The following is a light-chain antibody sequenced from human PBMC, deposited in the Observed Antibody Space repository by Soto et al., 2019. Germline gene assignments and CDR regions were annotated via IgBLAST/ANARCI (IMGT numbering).Light chain of an antibody. Sequence: IVMTQSPAPLSVSPGERATLSCWASQSVINNLAWYQQTPGPAPRLLIYGASSRATGIPDRFSGGGSGTDFTLTISRLEPEDFAVYYWRQFSSYPLTFGGGTKVDIK. CDR1: QSVINN. CDR2: GAS. CDR3: RQFSSYPLT. J-gene: IGKJ4*01. V-gene: IGKV3-20*01.